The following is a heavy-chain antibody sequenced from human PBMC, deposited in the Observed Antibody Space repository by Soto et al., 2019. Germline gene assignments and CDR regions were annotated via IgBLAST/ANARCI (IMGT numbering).Heavy chain of an antibody. CDR1: GFTFSSYG. CDR2: ISYDGSNK. D-gene: IGHD6-13*01. Sequence: PGGSLRLSCAASGFTFSSYGMHWVRQAPGKGLEWVAVISYDGSNKYYADSVKGRFTISRDNSKNTLYLQMNSLRAEDTAVYYCAKVPGIAAAGTFGYWGQGTLVTVSS. CDR3: AKVPGIAAAGTFGY. V-gene: IGHV3-30*18. J-gene: IGHJ4*02.